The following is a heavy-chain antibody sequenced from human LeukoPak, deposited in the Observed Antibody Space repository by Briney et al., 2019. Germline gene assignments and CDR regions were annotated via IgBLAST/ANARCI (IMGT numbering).Heavy chain of an antibody. CDR2: IIPIFGTA. CDR1: GGTFSSYA. V-gene: IGHV1-69*06. CDR3: ASQFAYSSGWYGDY. D-gene: IGHD6-19*01. J-gene: IGHJ4*02. Sequence: ASVKVSCKASGGTFSSYAISWVRQAPGQGLEWMGGIIPIFGTANYAQKFQGRVTITADKSTSTAYMELSSLRSEDTAVYYCASQFAYSSGWYGDYWGQGTLVTVSS.